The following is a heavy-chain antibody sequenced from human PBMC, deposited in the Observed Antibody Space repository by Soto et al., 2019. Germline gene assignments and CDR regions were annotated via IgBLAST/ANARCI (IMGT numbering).Heavy chain of an antibody. D-gene: IGHD3-22*01. CDR1: GLTFSNYA. CDR2: MSGSSSTT. CDR3: AKGGGYYYDSSGYYAN. Sequence: GGSLRLSCATSGLTFSNYAMSGVRQAPGGGLEWVSSMSGSSSTTYYADSVRGRFTISRDRSKNTLYLQMSSLRAEDTALYYCAKGGGYYYDSSGYYANWGQETLDTVSS. V-gene: IGHV3-23*01. J-gene: IGHJ4*02.